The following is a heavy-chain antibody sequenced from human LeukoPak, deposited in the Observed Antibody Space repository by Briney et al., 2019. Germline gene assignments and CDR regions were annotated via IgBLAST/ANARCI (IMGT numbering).Heavy chain of an antibody. V-gene: IGHV1-2*04. Sequence: ASVKVSCKASGYTFTGYYMHWVRQAPGQGLEWMGWINPNSGGTNYAQKFQGWVTMTRDTSISTAYMELCRLRSDDTAVYYCARGGIAAAGTWFDPWGQGTLVTVSS. CDR2: INPNSGGT. CDR3: ARGGIAAAGTWFDP. D-gene: IGHD6-13*01. J-gene: IGHJ5*02. CDR1: GYTFTGYY.